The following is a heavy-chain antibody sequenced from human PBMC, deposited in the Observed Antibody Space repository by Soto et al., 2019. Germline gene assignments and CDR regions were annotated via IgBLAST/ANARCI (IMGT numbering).Heavy chain of an antibody. Sequence: QVQLQQWGAGLLKPSETLSLTCAVYGGSFSGYYWSWIRQPPGMGLEWIGEINHSGSTNYNPSLKSRVTISVDTSKNQFSLKLSSVTAADTAVYYCARGGSQLVASSTEETWFDPWVQGTLITVSS. V-gene: IGHV4-34*01. J-gene: IGHJ5*02. CDR1: GGSFSGYY. CDR3: ARGGSQLVASSTEETWFDP. D-gene: IGHD6-13*01. CDR2: INHSGST.